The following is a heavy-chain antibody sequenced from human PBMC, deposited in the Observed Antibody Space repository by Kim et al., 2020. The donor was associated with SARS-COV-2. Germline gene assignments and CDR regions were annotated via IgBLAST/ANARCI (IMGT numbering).Heavy chain of an antibody. CDR3: AKTSWIQLGRFDY. D-gene: IGHD5-18*01. CDR2: ISGSGGST. J-gene: IGHJ4*02. Sequence: WGSLRLSCAASGFTFSSYAMSWVRQAPGKGLEWVSAISGSGGSTYYADSVKGRFTISRDNSKNTLYLQMNSLRAEDTAVYYCAKTSWIQLGRFDYWGQGTLVTVSS. CDR1: GFTFSSYA. V-gene: IGHV3-23*01.